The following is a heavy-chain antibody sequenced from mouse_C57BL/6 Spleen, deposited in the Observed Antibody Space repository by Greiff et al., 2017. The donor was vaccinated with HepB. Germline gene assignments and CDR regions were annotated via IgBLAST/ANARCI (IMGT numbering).Heavy chain of an antibody. CDR1: GYAFTNYL. V-gene: IGHV1-54*01. Sequence: QVQLQQSGAELVRPGTSVKVSCTASGYAFTNYLIEWVQQRPGQGLEWIGVINPGSGGTNYNEKFKGKATMTADKSSSTAYMQLSSLTSEDSAVDFYARDGYYRVYAMDGWGQVTSVTVSS. J-gene: IGHJ4*01. CDR3: ARDGYYRVYAMDG. CDR2: INPGSGGT. D-gene: IGHD2-3*01.